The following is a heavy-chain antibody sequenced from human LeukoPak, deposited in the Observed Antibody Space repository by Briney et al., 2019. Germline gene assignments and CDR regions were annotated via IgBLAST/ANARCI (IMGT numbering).Heavy chain of an antibody. CDR1: GDSVSSNSAT. V-gene: IGHV6-1*01. Sequence: SQTLSLTCAISGDSVSSNSATWNWIWQSPSRGLEWLGGTYYRSKWYDDYALSMKGRITINPDTSKNQFSLQLSSVTPEDTAVYYCARGDSSTWYFLGAFDIWGQGTMVTVSS. CDR2: TYYRSKWYD. D-gene: IGHD6-13*01. J-gene: IGHJ3*02. CDR3: ARGDSSTWYFLGAFDI.